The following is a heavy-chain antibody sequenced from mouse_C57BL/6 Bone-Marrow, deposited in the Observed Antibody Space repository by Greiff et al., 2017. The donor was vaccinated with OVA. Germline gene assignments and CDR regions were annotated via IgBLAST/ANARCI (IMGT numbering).Heavy chain of an antibody. D-gene: IGHD1-1*01. CDR1: GYTFTSYW. Sequence: VQLQQPGAELVKPGASVKLSCKASGYTFTSYWMHWVKQRPGQGLEWIGMIHPNSGSTNYNEKFKSKATLTVDKSSSTAYMQLSSLTSEDSAVYYGARVRSYGSSGAWFAYWGQGTLVTVSA. CDR2: IHPNSGST. CDR3: ARVRSYGSSGAWFAY. J-gene: IGHJ3*01. V-gene: IGHV1-64*01.